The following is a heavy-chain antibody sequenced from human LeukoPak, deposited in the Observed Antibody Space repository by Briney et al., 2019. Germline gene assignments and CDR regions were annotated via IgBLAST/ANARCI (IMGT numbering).Heavy chain of an antibody. V-gene: IGHV3-23*01. J-gene: IGHJ4*02. D-gene: IGHD3-22*01. CDR2: ISGGGGST. CDR1: GFTFSSYA. CDR3: AKTGSGYYFALTFFDY. Sequence: GGSLRLSCAASGFTFSSYAMSWVRQAPGKGLEWVSAISGGGGSTYYADSVKGRFTISRDNSKNTLYLQMNSLRAEDTAVYYCAKTGSGYYFALTFFDYWGQGTLVTVSS.